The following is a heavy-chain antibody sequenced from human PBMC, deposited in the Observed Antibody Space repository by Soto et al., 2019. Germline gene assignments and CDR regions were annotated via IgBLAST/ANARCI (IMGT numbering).Heavy chain of an antibody. J-gene: IGHJ4*02. CDR2: INTDGSTT. CDR3: VRIRRGDGYTFGY. D-gene: IGHD5-12*01. V-gene: IGHV3-74*01. CDR1: GFTLSNDW. Sequence: EVQLVESGGVSVQPGGSLRLSCTASGFTLSNDWMHWFRQAPGKGLVWVSRINTDGSTTTYADSVKGRFTISRDNAKNTLYLQMHSLRDEDTAVYYCVRIRRGDGYTFGYWGQGTLVTVSS.